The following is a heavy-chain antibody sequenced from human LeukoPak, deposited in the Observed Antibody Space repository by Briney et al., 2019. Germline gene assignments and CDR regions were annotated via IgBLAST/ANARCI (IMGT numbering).Heavy chain of an antibody. V-gene: IGHV4-4*07. CDR3: ARAFSSTNWFDP. Sequence: SETLSLTCTVSGGSISSYYWSWIRQPAGKGLEWIGRIYTSGSTNYNPSLKSRVIMSVNTSKNQFSLKLSSVTAADTAVYYCARAFSSTNWFDPWGQGTLVTVSS. D-gene: IGHD2/OR15-2a*01. CDR1: GGSISSYY. J-gene: IGHJ5*02. CDR2: IYTSGST.